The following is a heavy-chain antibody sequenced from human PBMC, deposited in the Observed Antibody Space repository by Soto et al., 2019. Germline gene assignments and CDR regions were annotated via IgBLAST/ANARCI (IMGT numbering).Heavy chain of an antibody. J-gene: IGHJ4*02. Sequence: LLGGSLRLSCAASGFTFSSYAVHWVRQAPGKGLEWVAFISFEGSNKYYADSVKGRFTISRDNSKNTLFLQVNSLRAEDTAVYYCARDFFGAAAGPFDYWGQGTLVTVS. CDR2: ISFEGSNK. CDR3: ARDFFGAAAGPFDY. D-gene: IGHD6-13*01. V-gene: IGHV3-30-3*01. CDR1: GFTFSSYA.